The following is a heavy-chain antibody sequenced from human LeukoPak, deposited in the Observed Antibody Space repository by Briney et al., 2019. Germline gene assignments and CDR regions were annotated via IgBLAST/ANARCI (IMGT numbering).Heavy chain of an antibody. CDR2: IYYRGTT. Sequence: SETLSLTCSVSVDSVTSPSYFWGWIRQPPGGGLEWIGSIYYRGTTHYNPSLKSRVAISTDTSKNEFSLRLSSVTAADTALYYCASAYCSSTTCPLDSWGQGTLVTVSS. D-gene: IGHD2-2*01. CDR1: VDSVTSPSYF. CDR3: ASAYCSSTTCPLDS. V-gene: IGHV4-39*01. J-gene: IGHJ4*02.